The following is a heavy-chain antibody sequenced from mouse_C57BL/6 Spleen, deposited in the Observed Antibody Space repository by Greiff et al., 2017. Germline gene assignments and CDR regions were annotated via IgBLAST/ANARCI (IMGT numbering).Heavy chain of an antibody. CDR3: ARREVAVDSY. J-gene: IGHJ3*01. CDR2: FYPGSGSI. CDR1: GYTFTEYT. D-gene: IGHD6-1*01. Sequence: QVQLQQSGAELVKPGASVKLSCKASGYTFTEYTIHWVKQRSGQGLEWIGWFYPGSGSIKYNEKFKGKATLTVDTSSSTAYMQLSSLTSEDSAVYYCARREVAVDSYWGQGTLVTVSA. V-gene: IGHV1-62-2*01.